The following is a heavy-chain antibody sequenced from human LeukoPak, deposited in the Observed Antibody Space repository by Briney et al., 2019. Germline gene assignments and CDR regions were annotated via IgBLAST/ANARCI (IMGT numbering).Heavy chain of an antibody. CDR1: GGSISSVGYY. CDR3: ARLHNGSARPY. Sequence: SQTLSLTCSVSGGSISSVGYYWNWIRQHPGKGLEWIGYIYYTGNTHYNSSLSSRVTMSRDTSKNEFSLTLDSVTAADTAVYYCARLHNGSARPYWGQGTLVIVSS. D-gene: IGHD3-10*01. V-gene: IGHV4-31*03. J-gene: IGHJ4*02. CDR2: IYYTGNT.